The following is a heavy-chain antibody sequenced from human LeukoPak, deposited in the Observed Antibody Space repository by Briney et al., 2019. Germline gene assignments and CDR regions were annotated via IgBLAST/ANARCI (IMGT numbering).Heavy chain of an antibody. CDR2: ISSSSSYI. CDR1: GFTFSSYS. Sequence: GGSLRFSCAASGFTFSSYSMNWVRQAPGKGLEWVSSISSSSSYIYYADSVKGRFTISRDNAKNSLYLQMNSLRAEDTAVYYCARDKLMGATDYWGQGTLVTVSS. D-gene: IGHD1-26*01. V-gene: IGHV3-21*01. CDR3: ARDKLMGATDY. J-gene: IGHJ4*02.